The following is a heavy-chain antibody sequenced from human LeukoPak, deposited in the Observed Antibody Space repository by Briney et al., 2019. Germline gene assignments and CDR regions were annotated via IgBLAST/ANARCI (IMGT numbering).Heavy chain of an antibody. Sequence: GGSLRLSRAASGFTFSNSEMNWVRQAPGKRPEWVANIKPDGGEKSYVDSVKGRFTISRDNAKNSLYLQMSSLRAEDTAIYYCAKVTYCLYYCGQGTLVTVSS. CDR2: IKPDGGEK. CDR1: GFTFSNSE. D-gene: IGHD3-16*01. CDR3: AKVTYCLYY. V-gene: IGHV3-7*01. J-gene: IGHJ4*02.